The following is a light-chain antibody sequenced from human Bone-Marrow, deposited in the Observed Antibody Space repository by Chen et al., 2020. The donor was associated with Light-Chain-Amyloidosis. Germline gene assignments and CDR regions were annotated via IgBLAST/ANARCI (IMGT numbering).Light chain of an antibody. V-gene: IGLV3-21*02. J-gene: IGLJ3*02. CDR1: NIGSTS. CDR2: DDS. Sequence: SYVLTQPSSVSVAPGQTATIACGGNNIGSTSVHWYQQKPGQAPLLVVYDDSDRPSGIPERLAGSNAGNTAILTISGVEAGDEADYYCQVWDRSSDRPVFGGGTKLTVL. CDR3: QVWDRSSDRPV.